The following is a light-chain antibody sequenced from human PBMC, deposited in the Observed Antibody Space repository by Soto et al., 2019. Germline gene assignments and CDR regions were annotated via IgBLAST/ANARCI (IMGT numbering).Light chain of an antibody. CDR2: DGS. Sequence: QSALTQPASVSGYPGQSIAISCTGTSSDVGGYNYVSWYQQHPGKTPNLMIYDGSNRPSGVSNRFSGSKSGNTASLTISGLQAEDEADYYCSSYTSSSNWVFGGGTKLTVL. J-gene: IGLJ3*02. V-gene: IGLV2-14*01. CDR3: SSYTSSSNWV. CDR1: SSDVGGYNY.